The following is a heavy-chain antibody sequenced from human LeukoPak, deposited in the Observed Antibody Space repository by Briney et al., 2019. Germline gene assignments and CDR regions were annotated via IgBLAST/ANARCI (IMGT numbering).Heavy chain of an antibody. V-gene: IGHV1-69*04. Sequence: EASVKVSCKASGGTFSSYTISWVRQAPGQGLEWMGRIIPILGMANYAQKFQGRVTITADKSTSTAYMELSSLRSEDTAVYYCARETRRDRDGYPILDYWGQGTLVSVSS. CDR1: GGTFSSYT. D-gene: IGHD5-24*01. CDR3: ARETRRDRDGYPILDY. CDR2: IIPILGMA. J-gene: IGHJ4*02.